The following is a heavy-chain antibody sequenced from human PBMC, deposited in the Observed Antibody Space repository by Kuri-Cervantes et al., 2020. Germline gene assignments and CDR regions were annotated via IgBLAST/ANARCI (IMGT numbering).Heavy chain of an antibody. CDR1: GFSFRTYA. CDR3: AKRDNNYNYYMDV. Sequence: GESLKISCAASGFSFRTYAMHWVRQAPGKGLEWVAFIRYDGKYTYYADSVKGRFTISSENSKKILYLQMSSLRAEDTAVYYCAKRDNNYNYYMDVWGKGTTVTVSS. V-gene: IGHV3-30*02. CDR2: IRYDGKYT. J-gene: IGHJ6*03. D-gene: IGHD5-24*01.